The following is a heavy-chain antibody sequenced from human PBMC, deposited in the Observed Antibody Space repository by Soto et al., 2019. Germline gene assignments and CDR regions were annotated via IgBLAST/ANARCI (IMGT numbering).Heavy chain of an antibody. V-gene: IGHV3-30-3*01. Sequence: QVQLVESGGGVVQPGRSLRLSCAASGFTFSSYAMHWVRQAPGKGLEWVAVISYDGSNKYYADSVKGRFTISRDNSKNTLYMQMNSLRAEDTAVYYCAREVGQLEVVSRSDAFDIWGQGTMVTVSS. J-gene: IGHJ3*02. CDR2: ISYDGSNK. D-gene: IGHD2-21*01. CDR1: GFTFSSYA. CDR3: AREVGQLEVVSRSDAFDI.